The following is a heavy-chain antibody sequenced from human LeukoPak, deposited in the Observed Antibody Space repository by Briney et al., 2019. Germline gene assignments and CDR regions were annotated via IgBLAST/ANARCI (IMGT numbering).Heavy chain of an antibody. CDR1: GFTFTSNW. J-gene: IGHJ4*02. Sequence: PGGSLRLSCAPSGFTFTSNWKHWVREASGKGLVWVSRINPDGRTTDYAVCVKGRFTIYRDNAKITLFLQMNSLRAEDTAVYYCVKALGARHHDWGLGTLVTVSS. D-gene: IGHD3-16*01. CDR2: INPDGRTT. V-gene: IGHV3-74*01. CDR3: VKALGARHHD.